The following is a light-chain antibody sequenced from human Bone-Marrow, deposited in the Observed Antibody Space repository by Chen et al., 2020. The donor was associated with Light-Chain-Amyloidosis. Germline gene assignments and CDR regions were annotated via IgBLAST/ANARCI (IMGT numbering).Light chain of an antibody. J-gene: IGLJ3*02. CDR2: DDR. CDR1: NIGSTS. V-gene: IGLV3-21*02. Sequence: YVLTQPSSVSVAPGQTATMAGGGNNIGSTSVHWYQQTPGQAPLLVVYDDRDRPSGIPERLSGSNSGNTATLTISRVEAGDEADYYCQVWDRSSDRPVFGGGTKLTVL. CDR3: QVWDRSSDRPV.